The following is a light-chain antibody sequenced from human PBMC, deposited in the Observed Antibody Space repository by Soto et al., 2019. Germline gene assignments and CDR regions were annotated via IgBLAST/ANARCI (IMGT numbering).Light chain of an antibody. CDR3: QQYGSSPYT. V-gene: IGKV3-20*01. J-gene: IGKJ4*01. CDR2: GAS. Sequence: EIVLTQSPGTLSLSPGERATLSCRAGQSVSSSYLAWYQQKPGQAPRLLIYGASSRATGIPDMFSGSGSGTDFTLPISRLEPEVFAVYSCQQYGSSPYTFGEITQVEI. CDR1: QSVSSSY.